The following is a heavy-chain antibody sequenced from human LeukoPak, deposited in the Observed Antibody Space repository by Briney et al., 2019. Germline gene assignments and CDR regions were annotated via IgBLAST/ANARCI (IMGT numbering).Heavy chain of an antibody. Sequence: GGSLRLSCAASGFTFSSYAMSWVRQAPGNGLEWVSAISGSGGSTYYADSVKGRFTISRDNSKNTLYLQMNSLRAEDTAVYYCAKASIVLMVYATFDYWGQGTLVTVSS. J-gene: IGHJ4*02. CDR2: ISGSGGST. V-gene: IGHV3-23*01. CDR3: AKASIVLMVYATFDY. D-gene: IGHD2-8*01. CDR1: GFTFSSYA.